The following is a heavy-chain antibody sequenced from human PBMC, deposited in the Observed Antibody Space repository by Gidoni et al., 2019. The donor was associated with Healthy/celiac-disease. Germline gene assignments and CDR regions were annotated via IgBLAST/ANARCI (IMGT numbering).Heavy chain of an antibody. Sequence: EVQLVQSGAEVTKPGESLKISCKGSGYSFTSYWIGWVRQMPGKGLEWMGIIYPGDSDTRYSPSFQGQVTISADKSISTAYLQWSSLKASDTAMYYCARQMSIAAAGTLVNWFDPWGQGTLVTVSS. J-gene: IGHJ5*02. D-gene: IGHD6-13*01. CDR1: GYSFTSYW. CDR3: ARQMSIAAAGTLVNWFDP. V-gene: IGHV5-51*01. CDR2: IYPGDSDT.